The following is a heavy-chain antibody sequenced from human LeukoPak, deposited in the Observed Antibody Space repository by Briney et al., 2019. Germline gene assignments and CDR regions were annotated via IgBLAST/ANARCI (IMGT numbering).Heavy chain of an antibody. CDR3: AREDGYCSGGNCYSYFDS. Sequence: GGSLRLSCAASGFTFSSHAMNWVRRAPGKGLEWVSVISGSGGSTYYADSVKGRFTISRDNSKNTLYLQMNSLRAEDTAVYFCAREDGYCSGGNCYSYFDSWGQGTLVTVSS. D-gene: IGHD2-15*01. V-gene: IGHV3-23*01. CDR2: ISGSGGST. J-gene: IGHJ4*02. CDR1: GFTFSSHA.